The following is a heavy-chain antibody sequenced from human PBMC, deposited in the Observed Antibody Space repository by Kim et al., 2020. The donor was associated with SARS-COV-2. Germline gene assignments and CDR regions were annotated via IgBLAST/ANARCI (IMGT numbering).Heavy chain of an antibody. CDR1: GGSVSSGSYY. D-gene: IGHD5-12*01. V-gene: IGHV4-61*01. CDR2: IYYSGST. Sequence: SETLSLTCTVSGGSVSSGSYYWSWIRQPPGKGLEWIGYIYYSGSTNYNPSLKSRVTISVDTSKNQFSLKLSSVTAADTAVYYCARGRLRDGYSGMGYWGQGTLVTVSS. CDR3: ARGRLRDGYSGMGY. J-gene: IGHJ4*02.